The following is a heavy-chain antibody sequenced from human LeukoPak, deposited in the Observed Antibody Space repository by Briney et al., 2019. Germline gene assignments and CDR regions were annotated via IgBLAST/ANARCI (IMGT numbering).Heavy chain of an antibody. CDR3: ARGGAGDMYNFFDP. CDR2: INPSGGST. CDR1: GYTFTNYY. D-gene: IGHD3-16*01. V-gene: IGHV1-46*01. Sequence: EASVKVSCKASGYTFTNYYMVWVRQAPGQGLEWMGIINPSGGSTTYAQKFQGRVTVTRDTSTSTVYMELSSLRSEDTANYYCARGGAGDMYNFFDPWGQGTLVTVSS. J-gene: IGHJ5*02.